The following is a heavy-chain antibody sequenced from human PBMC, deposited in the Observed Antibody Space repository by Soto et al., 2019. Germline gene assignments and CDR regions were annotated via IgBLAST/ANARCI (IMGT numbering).Heavy chain of an antibody. Sequence: QVQLVQSGGEVKKPGASGTVSCKASGYTFINYHITWVRQAPGQGLEWMAWINTYNGMTDYAQKFQGRVTMTRDTYTSTAYMELRNLGSDDTAVYFCAKSPRGEMATDWGQGTLVTVSS. CDR2: INTYNGMT. CDR1: GYTFINYH. CDR3: AKSPRGEMATD. D-gene: IGHD5-12*01. J-gene: IGHJ4*02. V-gene: IGHV1-18*01.